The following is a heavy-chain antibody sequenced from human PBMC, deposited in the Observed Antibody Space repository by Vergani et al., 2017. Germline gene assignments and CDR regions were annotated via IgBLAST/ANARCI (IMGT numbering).Heavy chain of an antibody. D-gene: IGHD2-2*02. CDR3: ATIGYRRWGYYFDY. V-gene: IGHV4-4*03. J-gene: IGHJ4*02. CDR2: ICHTEDT. CDR1: GDSISSNNC. Sequence: QVQLQESGPGLVKPPGTLSLPCAVSGDSISSNNCWTWVRQPPGKGLEWIGEICHTEDTTYSPSLKSRVTVSVDESRNLFSLRLNSVTAADTAVYYCATIGYRRWGYYFDYWGQGILVTVSS.